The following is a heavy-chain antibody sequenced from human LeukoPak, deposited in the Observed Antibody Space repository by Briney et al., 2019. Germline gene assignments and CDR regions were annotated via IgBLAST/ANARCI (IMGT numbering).Heavy chain of an antibody. CDR2: ITSSSSNI. CDR3: ARLYSDAFDI. J-gene: IGHJ3*02. Sequence: GGSLRLSCAASISTFSTYSMNWVRQAPGKGLEWISYITSSSSNIYYADSVKGRFTISRDNAKKSLYSQMNNLRAEDTAVYYCARLYSDAFDIWGQGTMVTVSS. D-gene: IGHD2-21*01. V-gene: IGHV3-48*01. CDR1: ISTFSTYS.